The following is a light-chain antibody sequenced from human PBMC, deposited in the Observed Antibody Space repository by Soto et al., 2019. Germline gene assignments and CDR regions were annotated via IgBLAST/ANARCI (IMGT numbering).Light chain of an antibody. V-gene: IGKV3-20*01. CDR2: GAS. Sequence: EIGLTQSPGPLSLSPGERATLACRASQSVSSSYLDWYQQKPGQAPRLLIYGASSRATVIQDRFSGSGSGTDFTLTISRQEPEDFAVYYCQQYGSAPPYTFGQGTKLEIK. CDR1: QSVSSSY. CDR3: QQYGSAPPYT. J-gene: IGKJ2*01.